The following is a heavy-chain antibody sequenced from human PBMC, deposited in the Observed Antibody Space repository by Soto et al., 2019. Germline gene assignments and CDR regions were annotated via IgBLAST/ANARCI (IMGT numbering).Heavy chain of an antibody. D-gene: IGHD1-7*01. CDR3: ARRPLRLELRGAFDY. CDR2: IYPGDSDT. Sequence: GESLKISCKASGYSFSHYWIGWVRQMPGKGLEWMGIIYPGDSDTRYSPSFQGQVTISADKSINTAYLQWNTLKASDTAMYYCARRPLRLELRGAFDYWGQGTLVTVSS. J-gene: IGHJ4*02. V-gene: IGHV5-51*01. CDR1: GYSFSHYW.